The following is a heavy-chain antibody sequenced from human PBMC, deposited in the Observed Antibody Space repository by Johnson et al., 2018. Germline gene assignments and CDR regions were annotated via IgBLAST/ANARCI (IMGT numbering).Heavy chain of an antibody. CDR3: ARDGYSSGWYAAAGPEYFQH. Sequence: QLVESGGGLVKPGGSLRLSCAASGFTFSDYYMSWIRQAPGKGLEWVSYISSSGSTIYYADSVKGRFTISRDNAKNSLYLQMNSLRAEDTAVYYCARDGYSSGWYAAAGPEYFQHWGQGTLVTVSS. D-gene: IGHD6-19*01. V-gene: IGHV3-11*01. CDR1: GFTFSDYY. CDR2: ISSSGSTI. J-gene: IGHJ1*01.